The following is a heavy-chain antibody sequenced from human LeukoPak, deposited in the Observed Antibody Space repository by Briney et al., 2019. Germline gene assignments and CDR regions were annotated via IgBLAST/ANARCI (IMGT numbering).Heavy chain of an antibody. J-gene: IGHJ4*02. CDR3: ASSYYDSSGPNY. CDR1: GGSISGYY. V-gene: IGHV4-59*12. Sequence: SETLSLTCTVSGGSISGYYWSWIRQPPGKGLEWIGYIYYSGSTNYNPSLKSRVTISVDTSKNQFSLKLSSVTAADMAVYYCASSYYDSSGPNYWGQGTLVTVSS. D-gene: IGHD3-22*01. CDR2: IYYSGST.